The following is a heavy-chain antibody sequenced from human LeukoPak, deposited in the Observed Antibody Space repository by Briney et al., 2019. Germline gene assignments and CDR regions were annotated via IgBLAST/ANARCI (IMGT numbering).Heavy chain of an antibody. CDR2: ICYDGSKK. CDR1: GFTFSSYG. Sequence: GGSLRLSCAASGFTFSSYGIHWVRQAPGKGQERVAVICYDGSKKYYADSVKGRFTISRDDSKNTLYLQMNSLRAEAAAVYYCARDYGVTYYRFDYWGQGTLVTVSS. D-gene: IGHD3-10*01. V-gene: IGHV3-33*08. CDR3: ARDYGVTYYRFDY. J-gene: IGHJ4*02.